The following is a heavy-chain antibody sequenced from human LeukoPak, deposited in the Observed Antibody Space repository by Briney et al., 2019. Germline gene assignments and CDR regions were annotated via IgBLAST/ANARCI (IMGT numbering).Heavy chain of an antibody. J-gene: IGHJ5*02. Sequence: PSETLSLTCAVYGGSFSGYYWSWIRQPPGKGLEWIGEINHSGSTNYNPSLKSRVTISVDTSKNQFSLKLSSVTAADTAVYYCARGGLSFWDRSNWFDPWGQGTLVTVSS. CDR1: GGSFSGYY. D-gene: IGHD3-3*01. V-gene: IGHV4-34*01. CDR2: INHSGST. CDR3: ARGGLSFWDRSNWFDP.